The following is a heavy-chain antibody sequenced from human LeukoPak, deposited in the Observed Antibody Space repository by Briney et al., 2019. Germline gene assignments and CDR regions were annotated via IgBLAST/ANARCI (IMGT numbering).Heavy chain of an antibody. CDR1: GDSFSGHY. V-gene: IGHV4-59*11. J-gene: IGHJ3*02. CDR2: ISYIGST. Sequence: PSGTLSLTCAVSGDSFSGHYWSWIRQPPGKGLEWIGYISYIGSTNYNPSLKSRVTISIDTSKNQFSLKLSSVTAADTAVYYCARDLVTVTKGFDIWGQGTMVSVSS. D-gene: IGHD4-17*01. CDR3: ARDLVTVTKGFDI.